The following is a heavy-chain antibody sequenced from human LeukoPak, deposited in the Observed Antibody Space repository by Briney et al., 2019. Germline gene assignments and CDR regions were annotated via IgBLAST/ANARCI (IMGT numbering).Heavy chain of an antibody. V-gene: IGHV3-49*03. CDR1: GFTFGDYA. D-gene: IGHD1-1*01. J-gene: IGHJ4*02. CDR3: TRDRGAYNLYDY. CDR2: IRSKAYGETA. Sequence: GGSLRLSCTVSGFTFGDYAMSWIRQAPGKGLEWVGFIRSKAYGETAVYAASVKGRFTISRDDSKAIAYLQMNSLKTEDTAVYHCTRDRGAYNLYDYWGQGTLVTVSS.